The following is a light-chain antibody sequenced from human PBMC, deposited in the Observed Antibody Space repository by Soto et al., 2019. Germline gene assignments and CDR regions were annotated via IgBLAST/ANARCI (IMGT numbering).Light chain of an antibody. J-gene: IGKJ3*01. Sequence: EIVLTQSPGTLSLSPGERATLSCRASQSVSSSYLAWYQQKPGQAPRLLLYGASSRATGIPDRFSGSGSGTDFTLTISRLEPEDFAVYYCQQYGSSPRFTFGPGTKVDIQ. CDR3: QQYGSSPRFT. V-gene: IGKV3-20*01. CDR2: GAS. CDR1: QSVSSSY.